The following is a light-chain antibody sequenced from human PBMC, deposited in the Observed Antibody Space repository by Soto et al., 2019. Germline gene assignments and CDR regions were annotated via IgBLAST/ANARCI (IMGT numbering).Light chain of an antibody. J-gene: IGLJ2*01. CDR1: SSNIGSNT. V-gene: IGLV1-44*01. CDR2: SNN. CDR3: ATWDDSLNGVV. Sequence: QSVLTQPPSASGTPGQRVTISCSGSSSNIGSNTVNWYQQLPGMAPKLLIYSNNQRPSRVPDRFSGSKSGTSASLAISGLQSEDEADYYCATWDDSLNGVVFGGGTKLTVL.